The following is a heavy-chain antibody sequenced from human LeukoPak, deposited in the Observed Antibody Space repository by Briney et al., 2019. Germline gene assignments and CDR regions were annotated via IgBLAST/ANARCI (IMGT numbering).Heavy chain of an antibody. CDR3: ARLRDSWFDS. D-gene: IGHD5-24*01. Sequence: GESLKISCKGFGYSFTSYWIGWVRQMPGRGLEWMGIIYPGDSDTRYSPSFQGQVTISADKSISTAYLHWSSLKASDTAMYYCARLRDSWFDSWGQGTLVTVSS. CDR2: IYPGDSDT. J-gene: IGHJ5*01. CDR1: GYSFTSYW. V-gene: IGHV5-51*01.